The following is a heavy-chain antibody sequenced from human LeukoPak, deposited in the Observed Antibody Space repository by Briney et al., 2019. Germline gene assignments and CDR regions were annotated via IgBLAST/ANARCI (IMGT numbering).Heavy chain of an antibody. Sequence: SETLSLTCTVSGGSISSSSYYWGWIRQPPGKGLEWIGSIYYSGSTYYNPSLKSRVTISVDTSKNQFSLKLSSVTAADTAVYYCARGIAARPLPINWFDPWGQGTLVTVSS. CDR1: GGSISSSSYY. J-gene: IGHJ5*02. CDR2: IYYSGST. CDR3: ARGIAARPLPINWFDP. D-gene: IGHD6-6*01. V-gene: IGHV4-39*07.